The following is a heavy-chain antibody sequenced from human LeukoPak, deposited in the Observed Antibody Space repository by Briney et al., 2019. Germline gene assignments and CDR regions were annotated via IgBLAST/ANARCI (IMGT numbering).Heavy chain of an antibody. Sequence: GGSLRLSCAASGFTFSSYGMHWVRQAPGKGLEWVAVISYDGSNKYYADSVKGRFTISRDNSKNTLYLQINSLRAEDTAVYYCTRTPYNWNYGGYLDYWGQGTLVIVSS. D-gene: IGHD1-7*01. J-gene: IGHJ4*02. CDR2: ISYDGSNK. CDR3: TRTPYNWNYGGYLDY. CDR1: GFTFSSYG. V-gene: IGHV3-30*03.